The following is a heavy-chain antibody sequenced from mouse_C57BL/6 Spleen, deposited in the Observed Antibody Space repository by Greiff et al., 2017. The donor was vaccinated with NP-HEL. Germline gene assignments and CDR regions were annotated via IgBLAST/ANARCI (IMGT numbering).Heavy chain of an antibody. CDR2: IDPSDSYT. Sequence: QVQLQQPGAELVMPGASVKLSCKASGYTFTSYWMHWVKQRPGRGLEWIGEIDPSDSYTNYNQKFKGKSTLTVDKSSSTAYMQLSSLTSEASAVYYCARDRGFDYWGQGTTLTVSS. CDR1: GYTFTSYW. CDR3: ARDRGFDY. V-gene: IGHV1-69*01. J-gene: IGHJ2*01.